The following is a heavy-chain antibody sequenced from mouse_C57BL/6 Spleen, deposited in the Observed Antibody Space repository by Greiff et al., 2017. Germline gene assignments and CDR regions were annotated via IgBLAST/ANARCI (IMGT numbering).Heavy chain of an antibody. CDR1: GFSLSTSGMG. V-gene: IGHV8-12*01. D-gene: IGHD1-1*01. Sequence: QVTLKVSGPGILQSSQTLSLTCSFSGFSLSTSGMGVSWIRQPSGQGLEWLAHIYWDDDKRYNQSLKSRLPISKDTSSNHVVLKITSVDTADTATYYCARREYYGSSRSGYFDVWGKGTTVTVSS. CDR2: IYWDDDK. J-gene: IGHJ1*03. CDR3: ARREYYGSSRSGYFDV.